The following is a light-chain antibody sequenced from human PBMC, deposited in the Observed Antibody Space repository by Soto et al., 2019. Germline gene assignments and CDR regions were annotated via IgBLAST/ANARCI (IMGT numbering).Light chain of an antibody. CDR3: QQYAISPRS. Sequence: EIVVTQSPGTLSLPPGERATLSCRASQSLTSSYLAWFQQKPGQAPRLLIYDASTRATGIPDRFSGSGSGTDFTLTISRLEPEDFAVYYCQQYAISPRSFGQGTRLEIK. V-gene: IGKV3-20*01. CDR1: QSLTSSY. CDR2: DAS. J-gene: IGKJ5*01.